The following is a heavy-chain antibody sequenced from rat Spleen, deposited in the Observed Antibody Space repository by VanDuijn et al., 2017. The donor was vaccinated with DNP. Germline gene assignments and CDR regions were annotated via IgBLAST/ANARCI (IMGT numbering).Heavy chain of an antibody. CDR2: IHSDGSST. J-gene: IGHJ2*01. V-gene: IGHV5-7*01. CDR1: GFTFSDYN. Sequence: EVRLVESGGGLVQPGRSLKLSCAASGFTFSDYNMAWVRQAPKRGLEWVTTIHSDGSSTYYRDSVRGRFTFSRDNTENILYLQMESLRSEDTATYYCAKDAFDYWGQGVMVTVSS. CDR3: AKDAFDY.